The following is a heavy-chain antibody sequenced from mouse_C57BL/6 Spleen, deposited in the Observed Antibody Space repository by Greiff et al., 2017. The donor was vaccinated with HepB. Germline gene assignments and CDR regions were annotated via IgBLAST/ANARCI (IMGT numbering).Heavy chain of an antibody. D-gene: IGHD1-1*01. CDR2: IWTGGGT. J-gene: IGHJ3*01. CDR3: ARSLITTPVEGFAY. Sequence: VKLMESGPGLVAPSQSLSITCTVSGFSLTSYAISWVRQPPGKGLEWLGVIWTGGGTNYNSALKSRLSISKDNSKSQVFLKRNSLQTDDTARYYCARSLITTPVEGFAYWGQGTLVTVSA. CDR1: GFSLTSYA. V-gene: IGHV2-9-1*01.